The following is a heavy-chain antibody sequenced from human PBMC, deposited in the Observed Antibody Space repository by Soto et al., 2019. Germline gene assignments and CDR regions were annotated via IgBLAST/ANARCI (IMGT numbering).Heavy chain of an antibody. CDR3: AKDLGRYCSGGSCYRKAFDI. J-gene: IGHJ3*02. V-gene: IGHV3-23*01. CDR2: ISGSGGST. Sequence: HGGSLRLSCAASGLTFSSYAMSGVRQDPGKGLEWVSAISGSGGSTYYADSVKGRFTISRDNSKNTLYLQMNSLRAEDTAVYYCAKDLGRYCSGGSCYRKAFDIWGQGTMVTVSS. D-gene: IGHD2-15*01. CDR1: GLTFSSYA.